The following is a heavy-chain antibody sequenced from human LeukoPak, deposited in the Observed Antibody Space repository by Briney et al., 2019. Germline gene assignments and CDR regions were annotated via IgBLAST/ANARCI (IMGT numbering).Heavy chain of an antibody. CDR2: ISTISGAA. CDR1: GYTFAGYF. Sequence: ASVKVSCKASGYTFAGYFIHWVRQAPGQGLEWMGWISTISGAANYAEKFQGRVTMTRDTSISTAYMEMSSLTSGDTAVYYCARDAHSNKFWYDPWGQGTLVTVSS. J-gene: IGHJ5*02. D-gene: IGHD6-13*01. V-gene: IGHV1-2*02. CDR3: ARDAHSNKFWYDP.